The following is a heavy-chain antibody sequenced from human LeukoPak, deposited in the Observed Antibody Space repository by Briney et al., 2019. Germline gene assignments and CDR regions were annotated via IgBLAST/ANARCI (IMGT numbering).Heavy chain of an antibody. CDR3: ARVLGEKYYDFWSGPLDY. V-gene: IGHV4-30-2*01. J-gene: IGHJ4*02. CDR1: GGSISSGGYS. CDR2: IYHSGST. Sequence: SQTLSLACAVSGGSISSGGYSWSWIRQPPGKGLEWIGYIYHSGSTYYNPSLKSRVTISVDRSKNQFSLKLSSVTAADTAVYYCARVLGEKYYDFWSGPLDYWGQGTLVTVSS. D-gene: IGHD3-3*01.